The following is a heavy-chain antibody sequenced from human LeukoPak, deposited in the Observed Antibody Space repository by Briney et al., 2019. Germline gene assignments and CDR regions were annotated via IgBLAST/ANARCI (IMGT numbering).Heavy chain of an antibody. CDR2: IKSKTDGGTT. CDR1: GFTFSNAW. J-gene: IGHJ4*02. V-gene: IGHV3-15*01. D-gene: IGHD6-19*01. CDR3: TTDRSGWYDY. Sequence: PGGSLGLSCAAFGFTFSNAWMSWVGQVPGKGLDWVGRIKSKTDGGTTDYAAPVKGRFTISRDDSKNTLYLQMNSLKTEDTAVYYCTTDRSGWYDYWGQGTLVTVSS.